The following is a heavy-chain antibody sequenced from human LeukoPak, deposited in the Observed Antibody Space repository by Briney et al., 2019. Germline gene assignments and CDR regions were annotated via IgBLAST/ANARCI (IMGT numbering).Heavy chain of an antibody. V-gene: IGHV3-30*18. Sequence: GGSLRLSCAASGLTFSSYGMHWVRQAPGKGLEWVAAISYDGSNKYYADSVKGRFTISRDNSKNTLYLQMNSLRAEDTAVYYCAKSAIAAAGGFDPWGQGTLVTVSS. J-gene: IGHJ5*02. CDR3: AKSAIAAAGGFDP. CDR1: GLTFSSYG. D-gene: IGHD6-13*01. CDR2: ISYDGSNK.